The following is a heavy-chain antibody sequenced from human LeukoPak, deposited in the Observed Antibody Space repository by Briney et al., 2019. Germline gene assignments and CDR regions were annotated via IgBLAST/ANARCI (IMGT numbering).Heavy chain of an antibody. J-gene: IGHJ5*02. D-gene: IGHD6-13*01. CDR2: ISAYNGNT. CDR3: ARPIVAAGSNWFDP. Sequence: ASVTVSFKASGYTFTSYGISWVRQAPGQGLEWMGWISAYNGNTNYAQKLQGRVTMTTDTSTSTAYMELRSLRSDDTAVYYCARPIVAAGSNWFDPWGQGTLVTVSS. V-gene: IGHV1-18*01. CDR1: GYTFTSYG.